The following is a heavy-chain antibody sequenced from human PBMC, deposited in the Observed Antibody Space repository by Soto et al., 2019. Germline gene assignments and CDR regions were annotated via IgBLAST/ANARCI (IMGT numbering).Heavy chain of an antibody. CDR3: ASGSNQLTTIAAAGTPDAFDI. D-gene: IGHD6-13*01. V-gene: IGHV1-8*01. Sequence: ASVKVSCKASGYTFTSYDINWVRQATGQGLEWMGWMNPNSGNTGYAQKFQGRVTMTRNTSISTAYMELSSLRSEDTAVYYCASGSNQLTTIAAAGTPDAFDIWGQGTMVTVSS. CDR2: MNPNSGNT. CDR1: GYTFTSYD. J-gene: IGHJ3*02.